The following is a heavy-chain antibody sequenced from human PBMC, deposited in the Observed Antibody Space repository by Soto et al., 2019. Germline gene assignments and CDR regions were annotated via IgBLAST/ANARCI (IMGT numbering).Heavy chain of an antibody. CDR1: GFSFSSYS. D-gene: IGHD6-13*01. Sequence: XVSLRLSCAASGFSFSSYSMSWVRQAPGKGLEWVSAISGSGGSTYYADSVKGRFTISRDNSKNTLYLQMNSLRAEDTAVYYCAKRTPYSSRYYGMDVWGQGTTVTVSS. CDR3: AKRTPYSSRYYGMDV. V-gene: IGHV3-23*01. J-gene: IGHJ6*02. CDR2: ISGSGGST.